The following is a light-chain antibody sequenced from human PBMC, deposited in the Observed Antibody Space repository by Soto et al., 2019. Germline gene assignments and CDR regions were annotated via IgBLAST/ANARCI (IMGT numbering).Light chain of an antibody. V-gene: IGKV4-1*01. CDR1: QRVLYRSNSKNY. CDR3: QQYYSTPPT. J-gene: IGKJ4*01. CDR2: WAS. Sequence: DIVMTQSPDSLAVSLGERATINCKSSQRVLYRSNSKNYLAWYQQKPGQPPKLLIHWASTRESGVPDRFSGSGSGTEFTLTISSLQAEDVAVYYCQQYYSTPPTFGRGTKVEIK.